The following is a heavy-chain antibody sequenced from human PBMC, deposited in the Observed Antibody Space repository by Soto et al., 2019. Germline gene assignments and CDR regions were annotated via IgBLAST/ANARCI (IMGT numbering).Heavy chain of an antibody. CDR2: SSATGAGT. Sequence: EVQLLESGGGLVQPGGSLRLSCAASGFTFSSYGMTWVRQAPGKGLEWVSFSSATGAGTYYADSVKGRFTISRDNSKNTLYLQMTRLRADDTAVYYWAKDRRAGGNYGFYSDFWGQGDLVIVSS. J-gene: IGHJ4*02. CDR1: GFTFSSYG. V-gene: IGHV3-23*01. D-gene: IGHD1-7*01. CDR3: AKDRRAGGNYGFYSDF.